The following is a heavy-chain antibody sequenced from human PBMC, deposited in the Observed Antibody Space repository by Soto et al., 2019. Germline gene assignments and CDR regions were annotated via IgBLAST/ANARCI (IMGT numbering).Heavy chain of an antibody. Sequence: SETLSLTCTVSGGSISSSSSYWGWIRQPPGKGLEWVGYIYYIGSTNYNPSLKSRVTISVDTSKNQFSLKLSSVTAADTAVYYCARDGGFYYGMDVWGQGTTVTVSS. CDR2: IYYIGST. D-gene: IGHD3-16*01. J-gene: IGHJ6*02. CDR1: GGSISSSSSY. CDR3: ARDGGFYYGMDV. V-gene: IGHV4-61*01.